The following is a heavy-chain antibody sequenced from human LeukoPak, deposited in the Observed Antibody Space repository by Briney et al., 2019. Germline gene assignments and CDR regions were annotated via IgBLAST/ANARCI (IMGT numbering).Heavy chain of an antibody. Sequence: GGSLRLSCAASGFTFSSYWMNWARQAPGKGLEWVSYISSSSSTIYYADSVKGRFTISRDNAKNSLYLQMNSLRAEDTAVYYCARKGDLDYWGQGTLVTVSS. J-gene: IGHJ4*02. CDR3: ARKGDLDY. D-gene: IGHD3-16*01. CDR1: GFTFSSYW. CDR2: ISSSSSTI. V-gene: IGHV3-48*01.